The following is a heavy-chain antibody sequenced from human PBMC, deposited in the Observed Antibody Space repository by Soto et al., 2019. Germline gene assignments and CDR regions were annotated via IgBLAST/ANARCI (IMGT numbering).Heavy chain of an antibody. CDR3: AKLRLELVIGYGALDI. Sequence: EVQLLESGGGLVQPGGSLRLSCAASGFTFNNYAMSWVRQAPGKGLEWVSAVSGSGGSTYSADSVKGRFTISRDNSKNTLYLQMNSLRAEDTAVYYCAKLRLELVIGYGALDIWGQGTMVTVSS. V-gene: IGHV3-23*01. D-gene: IGHD6-13*01. CDR1: GFTFNNYA. CDR2: VSGSGGST. J-gene: IGHJ3*02.